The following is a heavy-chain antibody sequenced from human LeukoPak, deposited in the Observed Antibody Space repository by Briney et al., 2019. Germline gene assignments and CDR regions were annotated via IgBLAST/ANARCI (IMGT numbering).Heavy chain of an antibody. CDR2: IHSDGGTT. J-gene: IGHJ4*02. Sequence: GGSLRLSCAASGFTFSNYWMHWARHAPGKGLVWVSLIHSDGGTTNYADSVKGRFTISRDNAKNTLYLQMNSLRVEDTAVYYCARDTYSIAEWGQGTLVTVSS. D-gene: IGHD1-26*01. CDR3: ARDTYSIAE. V-gene: IGHV3-74*01. CDR1: GFTFSNYW.